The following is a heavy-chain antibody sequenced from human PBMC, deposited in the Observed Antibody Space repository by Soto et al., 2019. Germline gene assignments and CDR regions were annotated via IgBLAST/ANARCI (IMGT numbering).Heavy chain of an antibody. V-gene: IGHV1-2*04. D-gene: IGHD5-18*01. CDR2: INPNSGGT. J-gene: IGHJ4*02. CDR1: GYTFTGYY. CDR3: ARGLATEIQLVDY. Sequence: ASVKVSCKASGYTFTGYYMHWVRQAPGQGIEWMGWINPNSGGTNYAQKFQGWVTMTRDTSISTAYMELSRLGSDDTAVYYCARGLATEIQLVDYWGQGTLVTVSS.